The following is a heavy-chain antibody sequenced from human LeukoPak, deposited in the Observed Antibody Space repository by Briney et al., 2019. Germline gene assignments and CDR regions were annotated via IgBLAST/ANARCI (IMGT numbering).Heavy chain of an antibody. V-gene: IGHV3-23*01. CDR1: GFTFSNYA. CDR3: ARHSGIAVAGAFDY. J-gene: IGHJ4*02. Sequence: GGSLRLSCAASGFTFSNYAMRWVRQAPGKGLEWVSGISGSGDSTYYADSVKGRFTISRDNSKNTLYMQMNSLRAEDTAVYYSARHSGIAVAGAFDYWGQGTLVTVSS. D-gene: IGHD6-19*01. CDR2: ISGSGDST.